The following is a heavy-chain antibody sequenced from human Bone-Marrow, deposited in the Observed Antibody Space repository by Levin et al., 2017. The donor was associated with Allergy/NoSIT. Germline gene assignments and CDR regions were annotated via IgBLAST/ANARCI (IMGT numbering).Heavy chain of an antibody. Sequence: KVSCKGSGYIFSSYWIGWVRQMPGKGLEWMGLFDPDDSEPKYSPSFQGQVTLSVDKSLNTAYLQWSSLKASDTAIYYCARQPGITEDGAVMDDWGQGTLVTVSS. D-gene: IGHD6-13*01. CDR1: GYIFSSYW. CDR3: ARQPGITEDGAVMDD. V-gene: IGHV5-51*01. CDR2: FDPDDSEP. J-gene: IGHJ4*02.